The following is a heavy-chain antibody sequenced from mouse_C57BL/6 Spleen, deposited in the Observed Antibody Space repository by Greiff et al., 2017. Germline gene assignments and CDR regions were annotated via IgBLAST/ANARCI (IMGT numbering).Heavy chain of an antibody. V-gene: IGHV14-2*01. CDR1: GFNIKDYY. CDR2: IDPEDGET. Sequence: VQLKESGAELVKPGASVKLSCTASGFNIKDYYMHWVKQRTEQGLEWIGRIDPEDGETKYAPKFQGKATITADTSSNTAYLQLSSLTSEDTAVYYCAVYYYGSRSWFAYGGQGTLVTVSA. D-gene: IGHD1-1*01. CDR3: AVYYYGSRSWFAY. J-gene: IGHJ3*01.